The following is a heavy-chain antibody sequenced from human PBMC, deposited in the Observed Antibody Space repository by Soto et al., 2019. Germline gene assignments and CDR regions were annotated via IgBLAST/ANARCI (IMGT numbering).Heavy chain of an antibody. Sequence: ASLKVSCKVSGYTLTELSMHWVRQAPGKGLEWMGGFDPEGGETIYAQKFQGRVTMTEDTSTDTAYMELSSLRSEDTAVYYCATNSFSSWPIYWDYWGQGTLVTVSS. CDR3: ATNSFSSWPIYWDY. V-gene: IGHV1-24*01. J-gene: IGHJ4*02. D-gene: IGHD6-13*01. CDR2: FDPEGGET. CDR1: GYTLTELS.